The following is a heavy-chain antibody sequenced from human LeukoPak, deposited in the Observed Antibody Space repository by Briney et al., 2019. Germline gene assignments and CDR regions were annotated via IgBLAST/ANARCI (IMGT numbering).Heavy chain of an antibody. CDR2: IYHSGST. Sequence: SETLSLTCTVSGYSISSGYYWGWIRQPPGKGLEWIGNIYHSGSTYYNPSLKSRVTISVDTSKNQFSLKLSSVTAADTAVYYCARAPYYYDSSGYEDWGQGTLVTVSS. CDR1: GYSISSGYY. CDR3: ARAPYYYDSSGYED. V-gene: IGHV4-38-2*02. D-gene: IGHD3-22*01. J-gene: IGHJ4*02.